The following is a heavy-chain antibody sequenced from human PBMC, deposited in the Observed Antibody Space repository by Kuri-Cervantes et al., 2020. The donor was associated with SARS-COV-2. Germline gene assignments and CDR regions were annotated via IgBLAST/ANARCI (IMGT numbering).Heavy chain of an antibody. V-gene: IGHV3-7*05. CDR2: IKQDGSEK. CDR3: ARDRRPHMYDILTGYFRPFDY. J-gene: IGHJ4*02. D-gene: IGHD3-9*01. Sequence: GGSLRLSCAASGFTFSSYWISWVRQAPGKGLEWVANIKQDGSEKYYVDSVKGRFTISRDNAKNSLYLQMNSLRAEDTAVYYCARDRRPHMYDILTGYFRPFDYWGQGTLVTVSS. CDR1: GFTFSSYW.